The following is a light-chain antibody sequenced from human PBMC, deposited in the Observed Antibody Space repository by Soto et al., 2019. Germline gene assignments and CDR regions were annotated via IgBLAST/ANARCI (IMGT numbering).Light chain of an antibody. J-gene: IGLJ2*01. CDR3: AAWDDSLNGSVV. Sequence: QLVLTQPPSASGTPGQRVTISCSGSSSNIGSNTVNWYQQLPGTAPKLLIYSNNQRPSGVPDRFSGSKSGTSASLAISGLQSEDEDDYYCAAWDDSLNGSVVFGGGTKLTVL. CDR1: SSNIGSNT. CDR2: SNN. V-gene: IGLV1-44*01.